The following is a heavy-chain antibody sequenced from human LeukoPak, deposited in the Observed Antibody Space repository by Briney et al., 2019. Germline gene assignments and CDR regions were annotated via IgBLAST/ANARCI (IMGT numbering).Heavy chain of an antibody. D-gene: IGHD6-13*01. Sequence: ASVKVSCKAFGYTFTRYYMHWVRQAPGQGLEWMGWINPNSGGTNYAQKLQGRVTMTTDTSTSTAYMELRSLRSDDTAVYYSARIPGIAESPFDYWGQGTLVTVSS. V-gene: IGHV1-2*02. CDR1: GYTFTRYY. J-gene: IGHJ4*02. CDR3: ARIPGIAESPFDY. CDR2: INPNSGGT.